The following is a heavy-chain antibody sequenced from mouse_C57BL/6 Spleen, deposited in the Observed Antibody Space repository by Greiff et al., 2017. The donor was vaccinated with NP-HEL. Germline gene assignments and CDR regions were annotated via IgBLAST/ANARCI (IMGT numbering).Heavy chain of an antibody. D-gene: IGHD2-5*01. J-gene: IGHJ2*01. CDR3: AKRAYYSNYGY. CDR1: GYTFTSYG. Sequence: VQVVESGAELARPGASVKLSCKASGYTFTSYGISWVKQRTGQGLEWIGEIYPRSGNTYYNEKFKGKATLTADKSSSTAYMELRSLTSEDSAVYFCAKRAYYSNYGYWGQGTTLTVSS. V-gene: IGHV1-81*01. CDR2: IYPRSGNT.